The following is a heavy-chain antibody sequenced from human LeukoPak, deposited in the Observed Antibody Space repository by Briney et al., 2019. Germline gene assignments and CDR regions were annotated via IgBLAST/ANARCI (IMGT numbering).Heavy chain of an antibody. Sequence: SVKVSCKASGGTFSSYAISWVRQAPGQGLEWMGGIIPIFGTANYAQKFQGRVTITTDESTSTAYMELSSLRSEDTAVYYCARSYYDSSGYGAYYYYYMDVWGKGTTVTVSS. CDR3: ARSYYDSSGYGAYYYYYMDV. J-gene: IGHJ6*03. D-gene: IGHD3-22*01. V-gene: IGHV1-69*05. CDR1: GGTFSSYA. CDR2: IIPIFGTA.